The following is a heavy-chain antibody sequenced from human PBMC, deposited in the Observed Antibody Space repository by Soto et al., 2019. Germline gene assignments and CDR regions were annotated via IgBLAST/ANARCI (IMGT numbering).Heavy chain of an antibody. D-gene: IGHD2-21*01. V-gene: IGHV3-11*01. Sequence: PGGSLRLSCAASGFTFSDYYMSWIRQAPGKGLEWVSYISSSGSTIYYADSVKGRFTISRDNAKNSLYLQMNSLRAEDTAVYYCARVAHPYYYYGMDVWGQGTTVTVSS. J-gene: IGHJ6*02. CDR1: GFTFSDYY. CDR3: ARVAHPYYYYGMDV. CDR2: ISSSGSTI.